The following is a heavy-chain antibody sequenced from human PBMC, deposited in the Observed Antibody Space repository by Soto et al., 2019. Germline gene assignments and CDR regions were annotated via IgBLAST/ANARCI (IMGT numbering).Heavy chain of an antibody. V-gene: IGHV3-23*01. CDR2: TTGSGANK. CDR3: AKDGDFGEDGPAEYFEH. CDR1: GFTFKNYA. J-gene: IGHJ1*01. Sequence: EVNLLESGGGVVQPGESLRISCVGSGFTFKNYAMTWVRQAPGKGLEWVAGTTGSGANKHYADSVRGRFTISRDNSKKTLYLEMKSLRVEDTAVSYCAKDGDFGEDGPAEYFEHWGQGTLVTVSS. D-gene: IGHD4-17*01.